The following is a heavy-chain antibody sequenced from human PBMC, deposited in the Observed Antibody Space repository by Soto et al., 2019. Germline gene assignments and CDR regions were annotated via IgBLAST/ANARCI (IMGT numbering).Heavy chain of an antibody. CDR1: GFTFSSYW. CDR3: ARDFGY. D-gene: IGHD3-10*01. J-gene: IGHJ4*02. Sequence: GGSLRLSCAASGFTFSSYWMHWVRQAPGKGLVWFPRINSDGSSTFYADSVKGRFTISRDNAKNTLYLQMNSLRAEDTAAYYCARDFGYWGQGTLVTVSS. CDR2: INSDGSST. V-gene: IGHV3-74*01.